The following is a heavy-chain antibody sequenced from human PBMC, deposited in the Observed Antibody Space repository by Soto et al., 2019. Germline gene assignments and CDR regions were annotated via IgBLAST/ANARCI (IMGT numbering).Heavy chain of an antibody. CDR2: IKSKTDGGTT. V-gene: IGHV3-15*01. CDR1: GFTFSNAW. D-gene: IGHD3-3*01. Sequence: GGSLRLSCAASGFTFSNAWMSWVRQAPGKGLEWVGRIKSKTDGGTTDYAAPVKGRFTISRDDSKNTLYLQMNSLKTEDTAVYYCTTGLGITIFGVVMFYFDYWGQGTLVTVSS. CDR3: TTGLGITIFGVVMFYFDY. J-gene: IGHJ4*02.